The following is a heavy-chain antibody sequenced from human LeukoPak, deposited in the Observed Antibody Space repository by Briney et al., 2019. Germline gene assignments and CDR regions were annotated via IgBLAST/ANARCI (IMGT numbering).Heavy chain of an antibody. V-gene: IGHV3-23*01. CDR2: ISGSGGST. CDR1: GFTFSSYA. CDR3: AKSGNLWFGEFMLDY. D-gene: IGHD3-10*01. Sequence: GGSLRLSCAASGFTFSSYAMSWVRQAPGKGLEWVSAISGSGGSTYYADSVKGRFAISRDNSKNTLYLQMNSLRAEDTAVYYCAKSGNLWFGEFMLDYWGQGTLVTVSS. J-gene: IGHJ4*02.